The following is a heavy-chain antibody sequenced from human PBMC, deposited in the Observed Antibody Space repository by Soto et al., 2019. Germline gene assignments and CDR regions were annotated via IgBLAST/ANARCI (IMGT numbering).Heavy chain of an antibody. Sequence: VAVISYDGSNKYYADSVKGRFTISRDNSKNTLYLQMNSLRAEDTAVYYCAKTSNQDYYYYYMDVWGKGTTVTVSS. V-gene: IGHV3-30*18. CDR2: ISYDGSNK. D-gene: IGHD4-4*01. CDR3: AKTSNQDYYYYYMDV. J-gene: IGHJ6*03.